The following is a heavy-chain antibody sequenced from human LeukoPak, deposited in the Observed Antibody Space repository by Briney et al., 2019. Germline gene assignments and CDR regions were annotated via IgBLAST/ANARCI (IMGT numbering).Heavy chain of an antibody. CDR1: GFTVSSNY. D-gene: IGHD3-16*01. J-gene: IGHJ4*02. CDR3: AKVPHSWGLFDS. V-gene: IGHV3-53*05. Sequence: GGSLRLSCTASGFTVSSNYMSWVRQAPGKGLEWVSVLYGGGTTYYADSVKGRFTISRDNSKNTLYLQMDSLRTEDTAVYYCAKVPHSWGLFDSWGQGTLVTVSS. CDR2: LYGGGTT.